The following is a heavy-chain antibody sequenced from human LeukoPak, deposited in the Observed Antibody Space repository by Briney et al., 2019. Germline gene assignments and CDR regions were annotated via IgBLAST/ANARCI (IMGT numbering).Heavy chain of an antibody. Sequence: GGSLRLSCAASGFTFRSYEMNWVRQAPGKGLEWVSYISSSGTTIYNADSVQGRFTISRDNAKNSLYLQMNSLRAEDTALYYCASHPIEYWGQGALVTVSS. CDR3: ASHPIEY. J-gene: IGHJ4*02. V-gene: IGHV3-48*03. CDR1: GFTFRSYE. CDR2: ISSSGTTI. D-gene: IGHD3-22*01.